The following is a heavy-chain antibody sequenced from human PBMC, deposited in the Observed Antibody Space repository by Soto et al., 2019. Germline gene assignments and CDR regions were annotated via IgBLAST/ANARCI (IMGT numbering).Heavy chain of an antibody. Sequence: ASVKVPSKASGYVFTKSSMHWVRQAPGQRLEWMGWISGDSGNTKYSPKLQDRVTITRDTSASTAYMELSSLRSEDTALYYCARDGVAAGNINFDYWGQGTLVTLPS. J-gene: IGHJ4*01. D-gene: IGHD6-19*01. CDR2: ISGDSGNT. CDR1: GYVFTKSS. V-gene: IGHV1-3*01. CDR3: ARDGVAAGNINFDY.